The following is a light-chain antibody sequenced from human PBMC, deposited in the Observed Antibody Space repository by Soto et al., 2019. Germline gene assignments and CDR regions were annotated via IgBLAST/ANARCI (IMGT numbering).Light chain of an antibody. CDR1: SSDVGGYNY. CDR2: DVS. V-gene: IGLV2-14*01. J-gene: IGLJ1*01. CDR3: SSYTSSSTIYV. Sequence: QSVLTQPASVSGSPGQSITISCTGTSSDVGGYNYVSWYQQHPGKAPKLMIYDVSNRPSGVSNRFSGSKSGNTASLTISGLQAEDESDYYCSSYTSSSTIYVFGTGTKRTVL.